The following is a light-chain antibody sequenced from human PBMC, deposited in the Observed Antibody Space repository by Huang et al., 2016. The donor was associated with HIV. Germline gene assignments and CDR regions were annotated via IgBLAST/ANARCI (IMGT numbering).Light chain of an antibody. CDR2: GAS. CDR1: QSVTSN. V-gene: IGKV3-15*01. J-gene: IGKJ2*02. Sequence: EIVMTQSPATLSVSPGERVTLSCRSSQSVTSNLAWYQHKPGQAPRRLIYGASTRATGIPARFSGSGSGTEFTLTISSLQSEDFAVYYCQQYHNWPGTFGQGTKLEIK. CDR3: QQYHNWPGT.